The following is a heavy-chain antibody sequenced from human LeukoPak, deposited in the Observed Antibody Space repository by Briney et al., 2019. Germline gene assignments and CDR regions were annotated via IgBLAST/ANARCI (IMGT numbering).Heavy chain of an antibody. J-gene: IGHJ4*02. CDR1: GGSISSGGYY. CDR3: ARDGPYYYDSSGYLGY. D-gene: IGHD3-22*01. V-gene: IGHV4-31*03. CDR2: FYYSGST. Sequence: SQTLSLTCTVSGGSISSGGYYWSWIRKHPGKGLERLEYFYYSGSTYYNPSLKSRVTISVDTSKNQFSLKLSSVTAADTAVYYCARDGPYYYDSSGYLGYWGQGTLVTVSS.